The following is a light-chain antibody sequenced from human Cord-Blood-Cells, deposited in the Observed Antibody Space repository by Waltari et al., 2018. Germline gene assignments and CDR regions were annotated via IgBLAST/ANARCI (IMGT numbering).Light chain of an antibody. CDR2: DVS. J-gene: IGLJ2*01. CDR1: SSDVGGYNY. V-gene: IGLV2-14*01. Sequence: QSALTQPASVSGSPGPSITISCTGTSSDVGGYNYDSWYQQHPGKAPKLMIYDVSNRPSGVSNRFSGSKSGNTASLTISGLQAEDEADYYCSSYTSSSVVFGGGTKLTVL. CDR3: SSYTSSSVV.